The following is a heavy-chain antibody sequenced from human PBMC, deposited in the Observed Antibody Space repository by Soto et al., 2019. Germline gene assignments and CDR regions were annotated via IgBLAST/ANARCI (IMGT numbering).Heavy chain of an antibody. J-gene: IGHJ6*03. D-gene: IGHD5-12*01. CDR1: GDSVSSNTAA. CDR2: TYFRSRWYN. Sequence: SQTLSLTCAISGDSVSSNTAAWHWIRQSPSRGLEWLGRTYFRSRWYNDYAVSVKSRITINADTSKNQFSLHLNSVSPEDTAFYYCARDLDSGYSNYYYYIDVWGKGTTVTVSS. V-gene: IGHV6-1*01. CDR3: ARDLDSGYSNYYYYIDV.